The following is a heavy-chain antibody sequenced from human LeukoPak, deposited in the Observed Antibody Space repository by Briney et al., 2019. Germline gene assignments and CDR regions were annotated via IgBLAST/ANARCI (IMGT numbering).Heavy chain of an antibody. CDR2: INHTGST. CDR3: ARGISIFGRFDP. Sequence: PSETLSLTCAVYGGSFSGYYWSWIRQPPGKGLEWIGGINHTGSTNYNPSLKSRVTISVDTSKNQFSLKLGSVTAADTAVYYCARGISIFGRFDPWGQGTLVTVSS. V-gene: IGHV4-34*01. D-gene: IGHD3-3*02. J-gene: IGHJ5*02. CDR1: GGSFSGYY.